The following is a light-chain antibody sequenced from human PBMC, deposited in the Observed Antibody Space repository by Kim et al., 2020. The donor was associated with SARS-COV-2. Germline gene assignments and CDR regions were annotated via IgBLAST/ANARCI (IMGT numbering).Light chain of an antibody. CDR3: ETWDSNIQV. CDR1: SGHSNYF. Sequence: QPVLTQSSSASASLGTSVKLTCTLSSGHSNYFIAWHQQQPGKAPRFLMKVEGSGSYNKGGGVPDRFSGSRSGADRYLIISNLHSEDEVDYYCETWDSNIQVFGGGTQLTVL. CDR2: VEGSGSY. V-gene: IGLV4-60*03. J-gene: IGLJ3*02.